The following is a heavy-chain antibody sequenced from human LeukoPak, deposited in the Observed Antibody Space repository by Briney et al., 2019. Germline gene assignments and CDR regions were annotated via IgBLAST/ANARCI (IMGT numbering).Heavy chain of an antibody. V-gene: IGHV4-34*01. J-gene: IGHJ4*02. Sequence: SETLSLTCAVYGGSFSGYYWSWIRQPPGKGLEWIGEINHSGSTNYNPSLKSRVTISVDTSKNQFSLKLSSVTAADTAVYYCASGEQLRFPGFEYWGQGTLVTVSS. CDR3: ASGEQLRFPGFEY. CDR2: INHSGST. CDR1: GGSFSGYY. D-gene: IGHD3-3*01.